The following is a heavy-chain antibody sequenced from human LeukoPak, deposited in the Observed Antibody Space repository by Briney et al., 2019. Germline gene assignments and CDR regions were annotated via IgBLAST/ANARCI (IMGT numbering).Heavy chain of an antibody. Sequence: PSETLSPTCTVSGGSISSYYWSWIRQPPGKGLEWIGYIYYSGSTNYNPSLKSRVTISVDTSKNQFSLKLSSVTAADTAVYYCARSDYSTHRFDHWGQGTLVTVSS. D-gene: IGHD4-11*01. J-gene: IGHJ4*02. CDR2: IYYSGST. CDR3: ARSDYSTHRFDH. V-gene: IGHV4-59*01. CDR1: GGSISSYY.